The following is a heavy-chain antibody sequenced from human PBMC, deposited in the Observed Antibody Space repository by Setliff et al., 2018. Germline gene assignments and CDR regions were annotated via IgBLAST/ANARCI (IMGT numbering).Heavy chain of an antibody. CDR3: TRGRWYYDSSATDYVVDY. V-gene: IGHV3-49*04. CDR1: GFSFGAYV. D-gene: IGHD3-22*01. CDR2: IRSKTYGGTT. J-gene: IGHJ4*02. Sequence: GGSLRLSCTASGFSFGAYVMGWVRQAPGKGLEWVGCIRSKTYGGTTEYAASVKGRFAISRDDSKNIAYLQMNSLITEDAAVYSCTRGRWYYDSSATDYVVDYWGQGTLVTVSS.